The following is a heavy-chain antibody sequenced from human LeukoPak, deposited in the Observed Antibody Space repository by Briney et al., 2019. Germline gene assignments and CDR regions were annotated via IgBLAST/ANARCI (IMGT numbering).Heavy chain of an antibody. D-gene: IGHD3-9*01. CDR1: GYTFTSYD. CDR2: MNPNSGNT. Sequence: GASVKVSCKASGYTFTSYDINWVRQATGQGLEWMGWMNPNSGNTGYAQKFQGRVTMTRNTSISTAYMELSRLRSEDTAVYYCARGRDYDILTGYYQFDYWGQGTLVTVSS. CDR3: ARGRDYDILTGYYQFDY. J-gene: IGHJ4*02. V-gene: IGHV1-8*01.